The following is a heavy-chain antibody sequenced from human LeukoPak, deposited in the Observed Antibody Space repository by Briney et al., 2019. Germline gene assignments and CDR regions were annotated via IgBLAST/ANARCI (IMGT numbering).Heavy chain of an antibody. CDR1: GFTFDDYA. V-gene: IGHV3-9*01. CDR3: AKDGSDYGDSWFDP. D-gene: IGHD4-17*01. J-gene: IGHJ5*02. CDR2: ISWNSGSI. Sequence: SLRLSCAASGFTFDDYAMHWVRQAPGKGLEWVSGISWNSGSIGCADSVKGRFTISRDNAKNSLYLQMNSLRAEDTALYYCAKDGSDYGDSWFDPWGQGTLVTVSS.